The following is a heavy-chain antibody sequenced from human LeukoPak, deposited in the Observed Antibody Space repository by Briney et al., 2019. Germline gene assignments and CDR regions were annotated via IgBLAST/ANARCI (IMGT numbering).Heavy chain of an antibody. V-gene: IGHV1-2*02. Sequence: GASVKVSCKASRYTFTGYYIHWVRQAPGQGLEWMGWINPSTGGTNYAQKFQGRVTMTRDTSISTAYMELSRLRSDDTAVYFCARVGEYGSGSYLVYWGQGTLVTVSS. D-gene: IGHD3-10*01. CDR2: INPSTGGT. J-gene: IGHJ4*02. CDR1: RYTFTGYY. CDR3: ARVGEYGSGSYLVY.